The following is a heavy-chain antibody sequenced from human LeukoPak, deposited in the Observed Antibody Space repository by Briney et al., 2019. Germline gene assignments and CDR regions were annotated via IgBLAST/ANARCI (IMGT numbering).Heavy chain of an antibody. CDR2: ISGSGGST. V-gene: IGHV3-23*01. CDR1: GFTFSSYA. D-gene: IGHD3-3*01. CDR3: ARTIFAHYNMDV. Sequence: PGGSLRLSCAASGFTFSSYAMSWVRQAPGKGLEWVSAISGSGGSTYYADSVKGRFTISRDNSKNTLYLQMNSLRAEDTAVYYCARTIFAHYNMDVWGKGTTVTVSS. J-gene: IGHJ6*03.